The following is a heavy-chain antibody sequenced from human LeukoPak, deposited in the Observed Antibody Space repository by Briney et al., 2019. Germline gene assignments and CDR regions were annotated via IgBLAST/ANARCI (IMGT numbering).Heavy chain of an antibody. D-gene: IGHD3-10*01. CDR2: ISSSSSYI. J-gene: IGHJ6*02. Sequence: GGSLRLSCAASGFTFSSYSMNWVRQAPGKGLEWVSSISSSSSYIYYADSVKGRFTISRDNAKNSLYLQMNSLRAEDTAVYYCARDRSITMVRGADQYYGMDVWGQGTTVTVS. CDR1: GFTFSSYS. V-gene: IGHV3-21*01. CDR3: ARDRSITMVRGADQYYGMDV.